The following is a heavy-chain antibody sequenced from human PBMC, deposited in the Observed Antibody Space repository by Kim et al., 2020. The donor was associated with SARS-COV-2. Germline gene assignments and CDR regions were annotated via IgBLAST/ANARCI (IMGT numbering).Heavy chain of an antibody. V-gene: IGHV4-34*01. D-gene: IGHD3-10*01. J-gene: IGHJ4*01. CDR1: GGSFSGYY. CDR3: ASTPLLWFGELLPYYFDY. CDR2: INHSGST. Sequence: SETLSLTCAVYGGSFSGYYWSWIRQPPGKGLEWIGEINHSGSTNYNPSLKSRVTISVDTSKNQFSLKLSSVTAADTAVYYCASTPLLWFGELLPYYFDY.